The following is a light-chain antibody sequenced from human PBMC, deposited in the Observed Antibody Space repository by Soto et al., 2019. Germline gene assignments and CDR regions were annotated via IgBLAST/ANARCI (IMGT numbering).Light chain of an antibody. CDR2: DVS. J-gene: IGLJ1*01. Sequence: QSVLTQPRSVSGSPGQSVTISCTGTSSDIGGYTYASWYQQHPGKAPKVIIYDVSERPSGVPDRFSGSKSGNTASLTISGLQPEDEADYYCCSFAGPQSFEVFGEGTKVTVL. CDR1: SSDIGGYTY. CDR3: CSFAGPQSFEV. V-gene: IGLV2-11*01.